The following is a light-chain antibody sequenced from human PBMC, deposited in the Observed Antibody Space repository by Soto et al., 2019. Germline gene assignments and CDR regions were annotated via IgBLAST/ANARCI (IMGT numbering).Light chain of an antibody. Sequence: EVVLTQTPGTLSLSPGERATLSCRASQSVGSTYLAWYQQKNGQAPRLLIHGASSRATDVPDRFSGSGSGTDFALASSRLEPEDFAVYYCQQYGSSPLTFGGGTKVDI. J-gene: IGKJ4*01. CDR3: QQYGSSPLT. CDR1: QSVGSTY. CDR2: GAS. V-gene: IGKV3-20*01.